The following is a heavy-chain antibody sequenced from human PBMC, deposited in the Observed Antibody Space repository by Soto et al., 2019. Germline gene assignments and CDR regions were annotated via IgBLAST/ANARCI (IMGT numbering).Heavy chain of an antibody. V-gene: IGHV1-18*01. D-gene: IGHD3-22*01. CDR3: ARDSPSSGLLGTNY. Sequence: QVQLVQSGAEVKKPGASVKVFCKASGYTFTNHGISWVRQAPGHGLEWMGWVSAYTGETKYAQSLQGRVTMTTDTSTNTAYMELRSLSSDDTAVCYCARDSPSSGLLGTNYWGQGTLVTVSS. CDR2: VSAYTGET. CDR1: GYTFTNHG. J-gene: IGHJ4*02.